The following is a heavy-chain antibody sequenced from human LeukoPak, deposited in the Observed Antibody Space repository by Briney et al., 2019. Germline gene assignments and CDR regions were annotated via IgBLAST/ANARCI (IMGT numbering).Heavy chain of an antibody. CDR1: GGTFSSYT. J-gene: IGHJ4*02. CDR3: ARGGDGYNFDY. D-gene: IGHD5-24*01. V-gene: IGHV1-69*02. CDR2: IIPILGIA. Sequence: SVKASCKASGGTFSSYTISWVRQAPGQGLEWMGRIIPILGIANYAQKFQGRVTITADKSTSTAYMELSSLRSEDTAMYYCARGGDGYNFDYWGQGTLVTVSP.